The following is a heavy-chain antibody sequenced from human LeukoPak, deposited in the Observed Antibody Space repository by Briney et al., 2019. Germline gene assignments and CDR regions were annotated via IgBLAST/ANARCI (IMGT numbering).Heavy chain of an antibody. J-gene: IGHJ5*02. CDR1: GYTFTSYG. Sequence: ASVKVSCKASGYTFTSYGISWVRQAPGQGLEWMGWISAYNGNTNYAQKLQGRVTMTTDTSTSTAYMELRSLRSDDTAVYYCARGGSWGAMVRGVIMSYVDPWGQGTLVTVSS. CDR2: ISAYNGNT. D-gene: IGHD3-10*01. CDR3: ARGGSWGAMVRGVIMSYVDP. V-gene: IGHV1-18*01.